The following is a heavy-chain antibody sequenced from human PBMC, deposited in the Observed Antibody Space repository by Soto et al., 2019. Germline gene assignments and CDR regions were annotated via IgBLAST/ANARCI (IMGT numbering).Heavy chain of an antibody. CDR2: IRGDGGQT. J-gene: IGHJ4*02. Sequence: VGSLRLSCTASGFTFSSYGMGWVRQAPGKGLQWVSTIRGDGGQTHYTDSVKGRFSISRDNSKNTVYLQLDSLRAEDTAMYFCARDVGLDSDDFFAYWGQGTQVTVSS. CDR3: ARDVGLDSDDFFAY. D-gene: IGHD3-9*01. V-gene: IGHV3-23*01. CDR1: GFTFSSYG.